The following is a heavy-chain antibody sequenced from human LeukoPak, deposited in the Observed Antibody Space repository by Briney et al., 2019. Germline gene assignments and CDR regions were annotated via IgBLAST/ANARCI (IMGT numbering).Heavy chain of an antibody. Sequence: SETLSLTCTVSGGSINRYYWSWIRQPPGKGLEWIGYVSYTGSTNYNPSLRSRVTISLDTSKNHLSLNLRSVSAADTAVYYCVRDGAPGGAAYFDYWGQGILVTVSS. V-gene: IGHV4-59*01. CDR3: VRDGAPGGAAYFDY. J-gene: IGHJ4*02. D-gene: IGHD3-16*01. CDR1: GGSINRYY. CDR2: VSYTGST.